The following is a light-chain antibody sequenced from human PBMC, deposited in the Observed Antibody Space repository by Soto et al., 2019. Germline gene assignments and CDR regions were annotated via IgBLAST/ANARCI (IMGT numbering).Light chain of an antibody. Sequence: DIQMTQSPSSLSASVGDRVTITCRASQSINSYLNWYQQKPGKAPKLLIYAASSLKSGVPARFSGSGSGTDFTLTISSLQPEDFATYYCQQSYSTPPFSFGPGTKVDIK. CDR2: AAS. CDR1: QSINSY. J-gene: IGKJ3*01. V-gene: IGKV1-39*01. CDR3: QQSYSTPPFS.